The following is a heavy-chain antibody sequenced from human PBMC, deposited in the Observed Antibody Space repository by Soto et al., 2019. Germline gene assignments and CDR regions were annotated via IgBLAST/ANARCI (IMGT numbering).Heavy chain of an antibody. Sequence: QVQLVESGGGVVQPGRSLRLSCGASGFSFSSYVMHWVRQAPGQGLEWVAVISYDGSYKYYADSEKGRFTISRDNSKNTLYLQMNSLRAEDTAVYYCAKEGQQARRWPVWGQGTTVTVSS. J-gene: IGHJ6*02. CDR3: AKEGQQARRWPV. D-gene: IGHD1-1*01. V-gene: IGHV3-30*18. CDR1: GFSFSSYV. CDR2: ISYDGSYK.